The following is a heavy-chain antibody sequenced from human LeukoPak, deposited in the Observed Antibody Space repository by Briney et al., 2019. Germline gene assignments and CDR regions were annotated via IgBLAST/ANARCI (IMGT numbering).Heavy chain of an antibody. D-gene: IGHD2-2*01. Sequence: ASVKVSCKASGYTFTGYYMHWVRQAPGQGLEWMGWINPNSGGTNYAQKFQGRVTMTRDTSISTAYMELSRLRSDDTAVYYCARDRTFRSTSCYGYWGQGTLVTVSS. V-gene: IGHV1-2*02. J-gene: IGHJ4*02. CDR2: INPNSGGT. CDR1: GYTFTGYY. CDR3: ARDRTFRSTSCYGY.